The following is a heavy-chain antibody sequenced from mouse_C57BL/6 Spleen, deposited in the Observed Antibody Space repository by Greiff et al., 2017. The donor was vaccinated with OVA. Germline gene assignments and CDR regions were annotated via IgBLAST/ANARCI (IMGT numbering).Heavy chain of an antibody. V-gene: IGHV1-76*01. CDR1: GYTFTDYY. J-gene: IGHJ3*01. CDR3: AREDLTGPFAY. D-gene: IGHD4-1*01. Sequence: QVQLQQSGAELVRPGASVKLSCQASGYTFTDYYINWVKQRPGQGLEWIARIYPGGGTAYYNEKFKGKATLTAEKASSTAYMQLSRLTSEDSAVYFGAREDLTGPFAYWGQGTLVTVAA. CDR2: IYPGGGTA.